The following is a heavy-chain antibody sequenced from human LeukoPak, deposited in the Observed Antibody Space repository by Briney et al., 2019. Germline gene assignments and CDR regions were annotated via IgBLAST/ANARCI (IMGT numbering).Heavy chain of an antibody. V-gene: IGHV3-23*01. D-gene: IGHD4-17*01. J-gene: IGHJ6*03. CDR3: AKGSTLTAYPYYYYYYMDV. CDR2: ISGSGGST. CDR1: GFTFISYG. Sequence: TGGSLRLSCAASGFTFISYGMSWVRQAPGKGLEWVSAISGSGGSTYYADSVKGRFTISRDNSKNTLYLQMNSLRAEDTAVYYCAKGSTLTAYPYYYYYYMDVWGKGTTVTISS.